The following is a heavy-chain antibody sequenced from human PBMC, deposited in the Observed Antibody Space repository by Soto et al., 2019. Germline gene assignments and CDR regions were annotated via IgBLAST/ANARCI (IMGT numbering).Heavy chain of an antibody. Sequence: SETLSLTCTVSGGSISSGDYYWSWIRQPPGKGLEWIGYIYYSGSTYYNPSLKSRVTISVDTSKNQFSLKLSSVTAADTAVYYCARVVHEYYYDSSGYYYFDYWGQGTLVTVSS. D-gene: IGHD3-22*01. J-gene: IGHJ4*02. CDR1: GGSISSGDYY. CDR2: IYYSGST. CDR3: ARVVHEYYYDSSGYYYFDY. V-gene: IGHV4-30-4*01.